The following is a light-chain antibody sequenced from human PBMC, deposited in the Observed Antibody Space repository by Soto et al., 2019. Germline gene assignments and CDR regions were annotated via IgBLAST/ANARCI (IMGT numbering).Light chain of an antibody. Sequence: DIQMTQSPSSLSTSVGDRVTITCRASQSISNYLNWYQQKPGKVPKLLIYAASRLQSGVPSRFSGSGSGTDFTLTISSLQPEDFATYYCLQSSLTPWTFAQGTKLEIK. CDR1: QSISNY. CDR3: LQSSLTPWT. CDR2: AAS. V-gene: IGKV1-39*01. J-gene: IGKJ1*01.